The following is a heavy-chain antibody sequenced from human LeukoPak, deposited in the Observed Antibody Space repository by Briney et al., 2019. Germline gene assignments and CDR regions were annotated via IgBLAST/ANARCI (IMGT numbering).Heavy chain of an antibody. CDR3: TRDGYYYDSSGYSGMDV. D-gene: IGHD3-22*01. J-gene: IGHJ6*02. CDR2: IRSKAYGGTT. CDR1: GFTFSGSA. Sequence: GGSLKLSCAASGFTFSGSAIHWVRQASGKGLEWVGFIRSKAYGGTTEYAASVKGRFTISRDDSKSIAYLQMNSLKTEDTAVYYCTRDGYYYDSSGYSGMDVWGQGTTVTVSS. V-gene: IGHV3-49*04.